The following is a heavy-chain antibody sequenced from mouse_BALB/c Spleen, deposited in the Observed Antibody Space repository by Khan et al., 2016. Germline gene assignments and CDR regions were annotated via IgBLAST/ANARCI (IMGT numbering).Heavy chain of an antibody. D-gene: IGHD4-1*01. Sequence: QVQLQESGPGLVAPSQSLSITCTVSGFSLTGYGVNWVRQPPGKGLEWLGMIWGDGSTDYNSALKSRLSISKDNSKSQVFLKMNSLQTDDTARYYRARELGHYAMDYWGQGTSVTVTS. CDR1: GFSLTGYG. J-gene: IGHJ4*01. CDR3: ARELGHYAMDY. CDR2: IWGDGST. V-gene: IGHV2-6-7*01.